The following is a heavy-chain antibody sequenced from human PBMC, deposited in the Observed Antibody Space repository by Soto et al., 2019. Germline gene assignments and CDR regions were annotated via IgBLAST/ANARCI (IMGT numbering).Heavy chain of an antibody. J-gene: IGHJ5*02. V-gene: IGHV1-69*01. Sequence: QVQLVQSGAEVKKPGSSVKVSCKASGGTFSSYGISWVRQAPGQGLEWMGGITAIFGAANYAPKFQGRVTIAADASTSTAYMEMNSLRSEDSAVYYCARSEAVRSEAGTTVVGPNNWLDPWGQGTLVTVSS. CDR3: ARSEAVRSEAGTTVVGPNNWLDP. D-gene: IGHD1-7*01. CDR2: ITAIFGAA. CDR1: GGTFSSYG.